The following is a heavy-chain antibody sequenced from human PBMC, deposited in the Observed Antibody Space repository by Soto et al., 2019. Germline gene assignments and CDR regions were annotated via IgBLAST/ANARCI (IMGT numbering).Heavy chain of an antibody. CDR3: LTGRY. CDR2: SYYSGRT. CDR1: GGSINNYY. Sequence: SETLSLTCTVSGGSINNYYWSWIRQPPGKGLEWIGYSYYSGRTSYNPSLKSRVTISVDTSKNQFSLKLSSVTAADTAVYYCLTGRYLGQGTLVTVLL. J-gene: IGHJ4*02. V-gene: IGHV4-59*08.